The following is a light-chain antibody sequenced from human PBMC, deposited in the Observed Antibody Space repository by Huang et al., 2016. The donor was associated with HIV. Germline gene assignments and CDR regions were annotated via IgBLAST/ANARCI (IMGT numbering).Light chain of an antibody. CDR1: QSITDS. Sequence: DIQMTQSPSTLSASVGDRVTITCRASQSITDSLAWYQQKPGAAPTVLIYQASTLQTGVPSRFSGSGFGTEFTLSISSLQPDDFATYYCQQYSSYSPLTFGGGTKVENK. CDR2: QAS. V-gene: IGKV1-5*03. J-gene: IGKJ4*01. CDR3: QQYSSYSPLT.